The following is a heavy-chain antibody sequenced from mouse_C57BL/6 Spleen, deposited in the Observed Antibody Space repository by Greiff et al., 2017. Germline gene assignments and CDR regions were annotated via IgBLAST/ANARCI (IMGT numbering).Heavy chain of an antibody. Sequence: VQGVESGAELARPGASVKLSCKASGYTFTSYGISWVKQRTGQGLEWIGEIYPRSGNTYYNEKFKGKATLTADKSSSTAYMELRSLTSEDSAVYFCASSYYGSSHWYFDVWGTGTTVTVSS. CDR2: IYPRSGNT. V-gene: IGHV1-81*01. CDR1: GYTFTSYG. CDR3: ASSYYGSSHWYFDV. D-gene: IGHD1-1*01. J-gene: IGHJ1*03.